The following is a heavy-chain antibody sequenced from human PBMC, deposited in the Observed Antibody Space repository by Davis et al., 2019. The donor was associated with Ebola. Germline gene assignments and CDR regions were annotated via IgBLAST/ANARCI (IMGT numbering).Heavy chain of an antibody. Sequence: GESLKISCAASGFTFSSYSMNWVRQAPGKGLEWVSSISSSSSYIYYADSVKGRFTISRDNAKNSLYLQMNSLRAEDTAVYYCARDGDELELDLGYWGQGTLVTVSS. CDR2: ISSSSSYI. D-gene: IGHD1-7*01. V-gene: IGHV3-21*01. J-gene: IGHJ4*02. CDR3: ARDGDELELDLGY. CDR1: GFTFSSYS.